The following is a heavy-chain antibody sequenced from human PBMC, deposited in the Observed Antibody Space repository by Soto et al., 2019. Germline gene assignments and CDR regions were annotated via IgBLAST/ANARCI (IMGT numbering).Heavy chain of an antibody. CDR2: INHSGST. V-gene: IGHV4-34*01. CDR3: AREKNYYDSSGFDP. CDR1: GGSFSGYY. Sequence: PSETLSLTCAVYGGSFSGYYWSWIRKPPGKGLEWIGEINHSGSTNYNPSLKSRVTISVDTSKNQFSLKLSSVTAADTAVYYCAREKNYYDSSGFDPWGQGTLVTV. D-gene: IGHD3-22*01. J-gene: IGHJ5*02.